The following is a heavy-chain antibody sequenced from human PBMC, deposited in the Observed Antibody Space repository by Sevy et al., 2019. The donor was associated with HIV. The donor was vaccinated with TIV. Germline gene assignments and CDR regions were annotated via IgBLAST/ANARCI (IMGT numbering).Heavy chain of an antibody. J-gene: IGHJ4*02. D-gene: IGHD4-17*01. CDR3: ARADPRGRHGKFDY. Sequence: GGSLRLSCAASGFTLSSYDMHWVRQDAGRGLEWVSGIGTPGDTHYPDSVKGRFTISRENAKNSLYLQMNSLSHGDTAIYYCARADPRGRHGKFDYRGQGTLVTVSS. CDR2: IGTPGDT. CDR1: GFTLSSYD. V-gene: IGHV3-13*01.